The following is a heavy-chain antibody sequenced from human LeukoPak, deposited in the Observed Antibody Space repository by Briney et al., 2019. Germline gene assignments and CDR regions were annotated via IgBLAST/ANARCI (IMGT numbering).Heavy chain of an antibody. CDR3: SRRGYYNTLTGFRSTFLGFDS. V-gene: IGHV3-30*02. CDR2: IRFEVTNT. J-gene: IGHJ4*02. CDR1: GSTSISYA. D-gene: IGHD3-9*01. Sequence: GGSLGPSCTAPGSTSISYARNWFGPLQGKGRGGVAFIRFEVTNTYYADSVMVRFTTPTQNSTQTLYLQSTSIGAEETAVYYCSRRGYYNTLTGFRSTFLGFDSWGQGTLVTVSS.